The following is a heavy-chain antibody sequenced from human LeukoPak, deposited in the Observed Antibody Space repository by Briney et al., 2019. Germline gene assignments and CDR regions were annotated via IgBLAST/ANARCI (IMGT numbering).Heavy chain of an antibody. V-gene: IGHV1-69*06. CDR3: ARLEPDRGIAAAGTPLPLNP. Sequence: GASVKVSCKASGGTFSSYAISWVRQAPGQGLEWMGGIIPIFGTANYAQKFQGRVTITADKSTSTAYMELSSLRSEDTAVYYCARLEPDRGIAAAGTPLPLNPWGQGTLVTVSS. CDR2: IIPIFGTA. J-gene: IGHJ5*02. D-gene: IGHD6-13*01. CDR1: GGTFSSYA.